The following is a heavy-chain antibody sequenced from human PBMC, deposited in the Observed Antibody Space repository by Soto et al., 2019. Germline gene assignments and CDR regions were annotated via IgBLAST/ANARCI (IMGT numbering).Heavy chain of an antibody. V-gene: IGHV1-3*01. CDR1: GYTFTSYA. D-gene: IGHD3-9*01. J-gene: IGHJ5*02. CDR3: ARSSLGDILTGYNLFDP. CDR2: INAGNGNT. Sequence: ASVKVSCKASGYTFTSYAMHWVRQAPGQRLEWMGWINAGNGNTKYSQKFQGRVTITRDTSASTAYMELSSLRSEDTAVYYCARSSLGDILTGYNLFDPWGKGTLVPVSS.